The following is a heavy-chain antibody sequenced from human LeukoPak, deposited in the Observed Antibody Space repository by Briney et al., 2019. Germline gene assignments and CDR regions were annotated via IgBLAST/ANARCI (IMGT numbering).Heavy chain of an antibody. Sequence: SETLSLTCAVSGGSISSGGYSWSWIRQPPGKGLEWIGYIYHSGSTYYNPSLKSRVTISVDRSKNQFSLKLSSVTAADTAVYYCARGGLLRFDFDIWGQGTMVTVSS. D-gene: IGHD3-16*01. CDR3: ARGGLLRFDFDI. V-gene: IGHV4-30-2*01. CDR1: GGSISSGGYS. CDR2: IYHSGST. J-gene: IGHJ3*02.